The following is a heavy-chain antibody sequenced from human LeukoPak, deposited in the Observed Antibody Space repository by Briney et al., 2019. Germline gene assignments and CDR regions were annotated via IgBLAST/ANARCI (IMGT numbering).Heavy chain of an antibody. Sequence: GRSLRLSCAASGFTFSSYGMHWVRQAPGKGLEWVAVIWYDGSNKYYADSVKGRFTISRDNSKNTLCLQMNSLRAEDTAVYYCARDSSGFDPWGQGTLVTVSS. CDR2: IWYDGSNK. CDR3: ARDSSGFDP. CDR1: GFTFSSYG. V-gene: IGHV3-33*01. D-gene: IGHD2-15*01. J-gene: IGHJ5*02.